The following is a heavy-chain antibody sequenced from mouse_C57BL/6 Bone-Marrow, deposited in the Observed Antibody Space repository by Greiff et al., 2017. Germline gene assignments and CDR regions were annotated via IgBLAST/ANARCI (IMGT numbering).Heavy chain of an antibody. Sequence: VQLQQSGPGLVQPSQSLSITCTVSGFSLTSYGVHWVRQSPGKGLEWLGVIWSGGSTDYNAAFISRLSISKDNSKSQVFFKMNRLQADDTAIYYCARKGDYDDWYFDVWGTGTTVTVSS. CDR3: ARKGDYDDWYFDV. V-gene: IGHV2-2*01. D-gene: IGHD2-4*01. CDR2: IWSGGST. J-gene: IGHJ1*03. CDR1: GFSLTSYG.